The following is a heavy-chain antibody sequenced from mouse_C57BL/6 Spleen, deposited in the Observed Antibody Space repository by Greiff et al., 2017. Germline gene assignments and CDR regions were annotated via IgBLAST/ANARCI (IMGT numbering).Heavy chain of an antibody. CDR1: GYTFTSYW. Sequence: VQLQQPGAELVKPGASVKMSCKASGYTFTSYWITWVKQRPGQGLEWIGDIYPGSGSTNYNEKFKSKATLTVDTSSSTAYMQLSSLTSEDSAVYYCARWDGNFYYAMDYWGQGTSVTVSS. V-gene: IGHV1-55*01. J-gene: IGHJ4*01. D-gene: IGHD2-1*01. CDR2: IYPGSGST. CDR3: ARWDGNFYYAMDY.